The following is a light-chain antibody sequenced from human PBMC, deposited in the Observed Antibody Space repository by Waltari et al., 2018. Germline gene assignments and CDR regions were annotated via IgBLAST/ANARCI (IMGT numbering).Light chain of an antibody. Sequence: QSALTQPASVSGSPGQSITISCTGSSSDVGVYNYVSWYQQHPGKAPKLMIFDVNNRASGVSNRFSGSKSGNTASLTISGLQVEDEAEYYCCSFTRSSTWVFGGGTKLTVL. J-gene: IGLJ3*02. CDR1: SSDVGVYNY. V-gene: IGLV2-14*03. CDR2: DVN. CDR3: CSFTRSSTWV.